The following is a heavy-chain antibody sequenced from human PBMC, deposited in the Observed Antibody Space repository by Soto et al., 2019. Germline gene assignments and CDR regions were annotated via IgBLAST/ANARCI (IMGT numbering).Heavy chain of an antibody. CDR3: AREYSLAVLAPGY. D-gene: IGHD2-8*02. J-gene: IGHJ4*02. CDR2: IYSSGST. Sequence: GGSLRLSCAAFGFTVSDNYMSWVRQAPGKRLEWVSVIYSSGSTYYPDSVKGRFTISRDNSNNILYLQMNSLRVEDTAVYYCAREYSLAVLAPGYWGQGTLVTVSS. V-gene: IGHV3-66*01. CDR1: GFTVSDNY.